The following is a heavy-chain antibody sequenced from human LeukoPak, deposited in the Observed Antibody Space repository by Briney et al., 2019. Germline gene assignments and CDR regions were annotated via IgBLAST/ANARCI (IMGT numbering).Heavy chain of an antibody. CDR2: IYYSGST. CDR3: ARQINRSNWFDP. V-gene: IGHV4-39*01. Sequence: PSETLSLTCTVSGGSISSSSYYWGWIRQPPGKGLEWIGSIYYSGSTYYNPSLKSRVTISVDTSKNQFSLKLSSVTAADTAVYYCARQINRSNWFDPWGQGTLVTVSS. J-gene: IGHJ5*02. CDR1: GGSISSSSYY. D-gene: IGHD2/OR15-2a*01.